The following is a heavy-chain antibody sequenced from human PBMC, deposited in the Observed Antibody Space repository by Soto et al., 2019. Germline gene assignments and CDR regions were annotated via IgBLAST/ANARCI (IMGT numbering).Heavy chain of an antibody. D-gene: IGHD6-19*01. CDR2: IIPLFGTA. CDR3: ARPKGSYSSGYYYFDY. Sequence: QVQLVQSGAEVKQPGSSVKVSCKTSGGTFSTYAIYWVRQAPGQGLEWMGAIIPLFGTADYAQKFQGRVTITADESTITAYMELSSLRSEDTAVYYCARPKGSYSSGYYYFDYWGQGTLVTVSS. CDR1: GGTFSTYA. J-gene: IGHJ4*02. V-gene: IGHV1-69*01.